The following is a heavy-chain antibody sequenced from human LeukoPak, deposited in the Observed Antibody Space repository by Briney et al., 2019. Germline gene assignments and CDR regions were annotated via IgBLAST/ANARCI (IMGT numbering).Heavy chain of an antibody. V-gene: IGHV4/OR15-8*01. CDR2: IHHDGRI. Sequence: PSETLSLTCDVSGGSIDSTNWWNWVRQPPGKGLEWIGEIHHDGRINYNPSLKSRVTLSVDKSKNQYSLRLNSVTAADTAMYYCARSHDHLWGNYPDYWGQGTLVTVSS. D-gene: IGHD3-16*02. CDR1: GGSIDSTNW. J-gene: IGHJ4*02. CDR3: ARSHDHLWGNYPDY.